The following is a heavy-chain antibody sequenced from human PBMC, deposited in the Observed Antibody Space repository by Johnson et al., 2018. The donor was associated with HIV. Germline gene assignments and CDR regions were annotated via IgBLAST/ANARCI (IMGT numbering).Heavy chain of an antibody. Sequence: VQLVESGGGLVQPGGSLRLSCAASGFTVSSNYMTWVRQAPGKGLEWVSVIYSGGSTYYADSVKGRFTISRDNSKNTLYLQVTSLRAEDTAVYYCARAQYNYALGRGAFDIWGQGTMVTVSS. CDR1: GFTVSSNY. CDR3: ARAQYNYALGRGAFDI. D-gene: IGHD5-18*01. J-gene: IGHJ3*02. V-gene: IGHV3-66*01. CDR2: IYSGGST.